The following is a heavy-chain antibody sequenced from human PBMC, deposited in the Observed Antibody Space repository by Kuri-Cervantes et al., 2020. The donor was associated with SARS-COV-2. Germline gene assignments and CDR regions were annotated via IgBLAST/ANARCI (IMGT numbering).Heavy chain of an antibody. J-gene: IGHJ5*02. Sequence: GSLRLSCTVSGGSISSSSYYWGWIRQPPGKGLEWIGSIYYSGSTYCNPSLKSRVTISVDTSKNQFSLKLSSVTAADTAVYYCAGKGGWFDPWGQGTLVTVSS. V-gene: IGHV4-39*01. CDR3: AGKGGWFDP. CDR2: IYYSGST. D-gene: IGHD1-26*01. CDR1: GGSISSSSYY.